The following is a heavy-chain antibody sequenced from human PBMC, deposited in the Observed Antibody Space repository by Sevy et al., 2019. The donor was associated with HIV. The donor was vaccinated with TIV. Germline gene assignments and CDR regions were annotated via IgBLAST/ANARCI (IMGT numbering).Heavy chain of an antibody. J-gene: IGHJ4*02. Sequence: ASVKVSCKASGYTFTSYGISWVRQAPGQGLEWMGWISAYNGNTNYAQKFQGRVTMTRDTSISTAYMELSRLRSDDTAVYYCARSRDIVVVPAAETYYFDYWGQGTLVTVSS. V-gene: IGHV1-18*01. CDR1: GYTFTSYG. CDR3: ARSRDIVVVPAAETYYFDY. CDR2: ISAYNGNT. D-gene: IGHD2-2*01.